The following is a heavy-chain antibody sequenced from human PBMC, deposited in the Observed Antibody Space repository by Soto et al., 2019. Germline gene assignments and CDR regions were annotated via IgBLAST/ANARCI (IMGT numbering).Heavy chain of an antibody. Sequence: GGSLRLSCAASGFTFSSYWMHWVRQAPGKGLVWVSRINSDGSSTSYADSVKGRFTISRDNAKNTLYLQMNRLRAEDTAVYYCARRGGRVGYCSSTSCYTDYYYGMDVWGQGTTVTVSS. D-gene: IGHD2-2*02. V-gene: IGHV3-74*01. CDR1: GFTFSSYW. CDR3: ARRGGRVGYCSSTSCYTDYYYGMDV. CDR2: INSDGSST. J-gene: IGHJ6*02.